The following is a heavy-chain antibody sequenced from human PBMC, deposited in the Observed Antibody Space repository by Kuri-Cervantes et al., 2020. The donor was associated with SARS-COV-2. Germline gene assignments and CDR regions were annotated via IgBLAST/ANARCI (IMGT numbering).Heavy chain of an antibody. CDR1: GFTFSSYW. D-gene: IGHD6-13*01. CDR2: ISYDGSNK. J-gene: IGHJ4*02. CDR3: ARDGLLIAVADSGARDHFDH. Sequence: GESLKISCAASGFTFSSYWMSWVRQAPGKGLEWVAVISYDGSNKYYADSVKGRFTISRDNSKNTLYLQMNSLRAEDTAVYYCARDGLLIAVADSGARDHFDHWGQGTLVTVSS. V-gene: IGHV3-30-3*01.